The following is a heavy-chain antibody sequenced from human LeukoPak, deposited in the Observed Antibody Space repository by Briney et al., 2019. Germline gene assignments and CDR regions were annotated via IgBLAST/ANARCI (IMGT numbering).Heavy chain of an antibody. V-gene: IGHV1-2*04. CDR3: ASRSCGGDCYSSYYSYYGMDV. CDR2: INPNSGGT. CDR1: GYTFTGYY. D-gene: IGHD2-21*02. Sequence: ASVKVSCKASGYTFTGYYMHWVRQAPGQGLEWMGWINPNSGGTNYAQKFQGWVTMTRDTSISTAYMELSRLRSDDTAVYYCASRSCGGDCYSSYYSYYGMDVWGQGTTVTVSS. J-gene: IGHJ6*02.